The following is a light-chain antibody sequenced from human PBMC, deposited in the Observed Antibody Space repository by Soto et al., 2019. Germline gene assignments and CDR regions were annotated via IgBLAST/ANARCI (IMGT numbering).Light chain of an antibody. J-gene: IGKJ1*01. CDR1: QDIKDW. V-gene: IGKV1D-16*01. CDR2: GAS. Sequence: DIHMTQSPSYLSASVGDRVTITCRASQDIKDWLAWYQQKPGKAPKLLIYGASSLQSGVPPRFSGSGSETNFTLTISSLQPEDFATYYCQQYNSYWTFGQGTKVEIK. CDR3: QQYNSYWT.